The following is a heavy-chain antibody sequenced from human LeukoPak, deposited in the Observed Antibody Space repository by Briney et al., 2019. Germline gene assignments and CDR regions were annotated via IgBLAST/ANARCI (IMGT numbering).Heavy chain of an antibody. CDR3: ARALQLWYDDAFDI. J-gene: IGHJ3*02. V-gene: IGHV3-74*01. Sequence: GGSLRLSCAASGFTFSSYWMHWVRQASGKGLVWVSRINSDGSSTSYADSVKGRFTISRDNAKNTLYLQMNSLRAEDTAVYYCARALQLWYDDAFDIWGQGTMVTVSS. D-gene: IGHD5-18*01. CDR1: GFTFSSYW. CDR2: INSDGSST.